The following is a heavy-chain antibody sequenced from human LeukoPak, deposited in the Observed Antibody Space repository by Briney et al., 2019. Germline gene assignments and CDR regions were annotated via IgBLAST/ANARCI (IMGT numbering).Heavy chain of an antibody. CDR1: GFTFSSYG. J-gene: IGHJ4*02. CDR2: IRYDGSNK. CDR3: AKDLYIVVLPAAIVEGD. V-gene: IGHV3-30*02. D-gene: IGHD2-2*02. Sequence: PGGSLRLSCAASGFTFSSYGMHWVRQAPGKGLEWVAFIRYDGSNKYYADPAKGRLTISRDNSKNTLYLQMNSRRAEDTAVYYWAKDLYIVVLPAAIVEGDWGQGTLVTVSS.